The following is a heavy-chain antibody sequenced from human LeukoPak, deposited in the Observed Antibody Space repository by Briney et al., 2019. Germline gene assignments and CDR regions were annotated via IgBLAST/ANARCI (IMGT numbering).Heavy chain of an antibody. CDR2: IYYSGST. CDR3: ARVDQSGYDTRGWFDP. V-gene: IGHV4-59*01. CDR1: GGSISTYY. Sequence: PSETLSLTCTVSGGSISTYYWSWIRQPPGKGLDWIGYIYYSGSTDYNPSLKSRVTISVDMSKNQFSLKLSSVTAADTAVYYCARVDQSGYDTRGWFDPWGQGTLVTVSS. D-gene: IGHD5-12*01. J-gene: IGHJ5*02.